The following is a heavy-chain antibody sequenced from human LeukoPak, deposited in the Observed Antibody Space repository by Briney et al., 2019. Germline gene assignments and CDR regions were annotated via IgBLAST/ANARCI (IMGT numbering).Heavy chain of an antibody. CDR1: GFTFSSYA. V-gene: IGHV3-20*04. CDR2: INWNGGST. Sequence: GGSLRLSCAASGFTFSSYAMSWVRQAPGKGLEWVSGINWNGGSTGYADSVKGRFTISRDNAKNSLYLQMNSLRAGDTALYYCAREGLLGAPDYWGQGTLVTVSS. CDR3: AREGLLGAPDY. J-gene: IGHJ4*02. D-gene: IGHD7-27*01.